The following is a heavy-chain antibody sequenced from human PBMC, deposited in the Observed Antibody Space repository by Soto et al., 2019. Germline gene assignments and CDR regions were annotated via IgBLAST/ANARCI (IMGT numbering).Heavy chain of an antibody. D-gene: IGHD6-13*01. CDR3: TTYSNTWYYFDD. Sequence: GGSLRLSCAASGFTFSRAWMAWVRQAPGKGLEWVGRIKNKADDGTAAYAAAVKGRFTISRDDSFNTLYLQMSSLKADDTAVYYCTTYSNTWYYFDDWGQGALVTVPQ. CDR2: IKNKADDGTA. V-gene: IGHV3-15*01. J-gene: IGHJ4*02. CDR1: GFTFSRAW.